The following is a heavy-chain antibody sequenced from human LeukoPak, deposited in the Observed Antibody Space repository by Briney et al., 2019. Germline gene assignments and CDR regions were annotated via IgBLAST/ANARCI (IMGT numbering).Heavy chain of an antibody. J-gene: IGHJ4*02. CDR3: ARAAAAGWRAVPFDY. CDR1: GGSISSYY. CDR2: IYYSGTT. D-gene: IGHD6-13*01. Sequence: PSETLSLTCSASGGSISSYYCSWIRQPPGKGLEWIGYIYYSGTTNYNPSLKSRVTISLDTSKNQFSLKLSSVTAADTAVYYCARAAAAGWRAVPFDYWGQGTLVTVSS. V-gene: IGHV4-59*08.